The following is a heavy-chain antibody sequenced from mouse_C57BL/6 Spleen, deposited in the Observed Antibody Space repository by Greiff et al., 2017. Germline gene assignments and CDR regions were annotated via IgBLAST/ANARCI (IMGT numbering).Heavy chain of an antibody. CDR2: IYPRDGST. Sequence: VQLQQSGPELVKPGASVKLSCKASGYTFTSYDINWVKQRPGQGLEWIGWIYPRDGSTKYNEKFKGKATLTVDTSSSTAYMELHSLTSEDSAVYFCARSGDYGSPHYYAMDYWGQGTSVTVSS. CDR3: ARSGDYGSPHYYAMDY. J-gene: IGHJ4*01. V-gene: IGHV1-85*01. D-gene: IGHD1-1*01. CDR1: GYTFTSYD.